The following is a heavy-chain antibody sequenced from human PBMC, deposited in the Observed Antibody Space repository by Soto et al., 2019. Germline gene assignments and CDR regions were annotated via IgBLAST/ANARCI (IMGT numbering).Heavy chain of an antibody. CDR2: ISGSGGST. J-gene: IGHJ4*02. CDR1: GFTFSSYA. CDR3: AGLYCTNGVCFHSGVGDY. D-gene: IGHD2-8*01. V-gene: IGHV3-23*01. Sequence: EVQLLESGGGLVQPGGSLRLSCAASGFTFSSYAMSWVCQAPGKGLEWVSAISGSGGSTYYADSVKGRFTISRDNSKNTLYLQMNSLRAEDTAVYYCAGLYCTNGVCFHSGVGDYWGQGTLVTVSS.